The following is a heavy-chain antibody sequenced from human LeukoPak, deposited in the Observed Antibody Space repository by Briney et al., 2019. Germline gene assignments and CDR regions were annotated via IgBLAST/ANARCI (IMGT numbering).Heavy chain of an antibody. J-gene: IGHJ3*02. CDR2: INPNSGGT. Sequence: ASVKVSCKASGYTFTGYYMHWVRQAPGQGLEWMGWINPNSGGTNYAQKFQGRVTMTRDTSISTAYMELSRLRSDDTAVYYCASLRSRGYSLDGDAFDIWGQGTMVTVSS. CDR1: GYTFTGYY. CDR3: ASLRSRGYSLDGDAFDI. V-gene: IGHV1-2*02. D-gene: IGHD5-18*01.